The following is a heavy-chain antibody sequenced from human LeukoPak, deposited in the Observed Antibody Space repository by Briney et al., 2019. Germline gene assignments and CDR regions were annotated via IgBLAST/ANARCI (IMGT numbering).Heavy chain of an antibody. CDR1: GFTFSSYW. CDR3: ARPGYSSSWPFDP. Sequence: PGGSLRLSCAASGFTFSSYWMHWVRQGPGKGLVWVSRINSDGSSTNYADSVKGRFTISRDNAKNTLYLQMNSLRAEDTAVYYCARPGYSSSWPFDPWGQGTLVTVSS. V-gene: IGHV3-74*01. D-gene: IGHD6-13*01. CDR2: INSDGSST. J-gene: IGHJ5*02.